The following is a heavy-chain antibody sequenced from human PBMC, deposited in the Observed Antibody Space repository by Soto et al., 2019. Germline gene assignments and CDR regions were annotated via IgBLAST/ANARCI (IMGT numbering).Heavy chain of an antibody. CDR1: GGFFSNYA. V-gene: IGHV1-69*01. D-gene: IGHD3-22*01. CDR3: ARGSHYLSTGYYFDN. J-gene: IGHJ5*02. Sequence: QVQLVQLGAEVNKPGPSVKASGKPFGGFFSNYALTCLKQAQGQGFGWVGGIVPVLGTQNYAPNFQGRVTVTADESTRTGYMELRSLTSEDTAMYYCARGSHYLSTGYYFDNWGQGTLVTVSS. CDR2: IVPVLGTQ.